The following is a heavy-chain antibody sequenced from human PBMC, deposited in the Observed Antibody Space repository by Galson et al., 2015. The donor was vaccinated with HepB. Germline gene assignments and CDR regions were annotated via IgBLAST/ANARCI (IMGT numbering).Heavy chain of an antibody. CDR2: IDPKSGGA. V-gene: IGHV1-2*02. J-gene: IGHJ4*02. D-gene: IGHD2-2*01. Sequence: SVKVSCKASGYPFTAYFINWVRQAPGQGLQWMGWIDPKSGGANYAQNFQVRVTMTRDTSISTAYMDLSSLRSGDTALYYCTRDRHPPSAPFDYWGQGTLVTVSS. CDR3: TRDRHPPSAPFDY. CDR1: GYPFTAYF.